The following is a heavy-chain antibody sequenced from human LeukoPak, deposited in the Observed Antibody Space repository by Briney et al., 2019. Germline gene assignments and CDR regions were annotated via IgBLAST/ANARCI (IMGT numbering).Heavy chain of an antibody. Sequence: PGGSLRLSCAASGFTFSSYSMNWVRQAPGKGLEWVSSISSSSSYIYYADSVKGRFTISRDNAKNSLYLQMNSLRAEDTAVYYCAREGNYDSSGYYYVLFDYWGQGTLVTVSS. J-gene: IGHJ4*02. CDR1: GFTFSSYS. CDR3: AREGNYDSSGYYYVLFDY. D-gene: IGHD3-22*01. CDR2: ISSSSSYI. V-gene: IGHV3-21*01.